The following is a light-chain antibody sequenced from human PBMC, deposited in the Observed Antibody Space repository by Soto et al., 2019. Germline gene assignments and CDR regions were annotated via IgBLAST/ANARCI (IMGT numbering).Light chain of an antibody. CDR3: HQHSDWPWT. CDR2: DAS. CDR1: QSVSNF. Sequence: EIVVTQSPATLSVSPGERVTLSCSASQSVSNFLVWFQQKPGQAPTLLVYDASKRATGVPARFSGSGSGREFTLTISRLQSEDFAVYFCHQHSDWPWTFGQGTRVEIK. J-gene: IGKJ1*01. V-gene: IGKV3-15*01.